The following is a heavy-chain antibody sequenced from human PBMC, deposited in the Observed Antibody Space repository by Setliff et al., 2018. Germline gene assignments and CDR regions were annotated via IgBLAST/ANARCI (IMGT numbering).Heavy chain of an antibody. CDR1: GYTFTSYG. CDR2: INPSGGST. CDR3: AITSIAARPDFSFGY. Sequence: ASVKVSCKASGYTFTSYGFSWVRQAPGQGLEWMGIINPSGGSTSYAQKFQGRVTMTRDTSTSTVYMELSSLRSEDTAVYYCAITSIAARPDFSFGYWGQGTMVTVSS. V-gene: IGHV1-46*01. J-gene: IGHJ4*03. D-gene: IGHD6-6*01.